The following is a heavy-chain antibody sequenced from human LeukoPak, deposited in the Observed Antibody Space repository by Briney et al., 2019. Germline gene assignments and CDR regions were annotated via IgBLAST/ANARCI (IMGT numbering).Heavy chain of an antibody. CDR3: ARPLSYDYGDYGEYAEYFQH. CDR1: GFTFSSYW. D-gene: IGHD4-17*01. V-gene: IGHV3-74*01. CDR2: AYSDGSTP. J-gene: IGHJ1*01. Sequence: GGSLRLSCADSGFTFSSYWMQWVRQAPGKVLVWVLCAYSDGSTPSDADSVKGRFTISRDNAKNTLYLQMNSLRAEDTAVYYCARPLSYDYGDYGEYAEYFQHWGQRTLVTVSS.